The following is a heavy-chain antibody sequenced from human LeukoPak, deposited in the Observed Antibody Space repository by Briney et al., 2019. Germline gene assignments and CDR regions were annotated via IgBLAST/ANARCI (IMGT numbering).Heavy chain of an antibody. CDR3: AIKGPRYSGSYGP. J-gene: IGHJ5*02. D-gene: IGHD1-26*01. V-gene: IGHV3-7*01. CDR1: GFTFSTYW. CDR2: MRRDGNEI. Sequence: PGGSLRLSCSASGFTFSTYWMSWVRQAPGKGLEWVANMRRDGNEIYYLDSVRGRFTISRDNAKNSLYLQMNSLRAEDTAVYYCAIKGPRYSGSYGPWGQGTLVTVSS.